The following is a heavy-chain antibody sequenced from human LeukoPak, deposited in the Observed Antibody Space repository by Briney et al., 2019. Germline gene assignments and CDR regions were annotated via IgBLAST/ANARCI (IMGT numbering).Heavy chain of an antibody. J-gene: IGHJ6*03. CDR1: GGSISSYY. CDR2: INWNGGST. V-gene: IGHV3-20*04. Sequence: PSETLSLTCTVSGGSISSYYWSWVRQAPGKGLEWVSGINWNGGSTGYADSVKGRFTISRDNAKNSLYLQMNSLRAEDTALYYCARGRTGCTNGVCFYSYYYYYMDVWGKGTTVTVSS. D-gene: IGHD2-8*01. CDR3: ARGRTGCTNGVCFYSYYYYYMDV.